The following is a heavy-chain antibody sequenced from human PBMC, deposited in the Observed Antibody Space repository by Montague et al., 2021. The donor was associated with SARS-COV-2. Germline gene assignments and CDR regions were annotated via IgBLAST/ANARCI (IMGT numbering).Heavy chain of an antibody. J-gene: IGHJ4*02. V-gene: IGHV2-5*02. CDR3: THTGWRSFGHSQY. CDR2: IYWDDSK. Sequence: PALVKPTKTLTLTCRFSGFSLDASGAGVGWFRQPPGEALEWLSTIYWDDSKVFRPSLQARLTITKDTSKNQVVLEMTNVKPVDTATYYCTHTGWRSFGHSQYWGRGTLVTVPS. D-gene: IGHD3-3*02. CDR1: GFSLDASGAG.